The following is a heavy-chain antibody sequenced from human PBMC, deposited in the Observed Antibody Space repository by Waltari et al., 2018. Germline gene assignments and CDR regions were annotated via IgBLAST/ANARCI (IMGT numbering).Heavy chain of an antibody. CDR1: GVTFSSYA. J-gene: IGHJ6*02. D-gene: IGHD1-7*01. CDR2: IIPIFGTA. CDR3: ARGRTGTTFYYGMDV. Sequence: QVQLVQSGAEVKKPVSSVKVACKASGVTFSSYAISWVRQAPGQGLEWMVGIIPIFGTANYAQKFQGRVTITADESTSTAYMELSSLRSEDTAVYYCARGRTGTTFYYGMDVWGQGTTVTVSS. V-gene: IGHV1-69*01.